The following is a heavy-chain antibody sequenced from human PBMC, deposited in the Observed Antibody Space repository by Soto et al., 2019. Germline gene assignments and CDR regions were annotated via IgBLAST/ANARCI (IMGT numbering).Heavy chain of an antibody. CDR1: GFSFSSHG. CDR2: IWYDGSNK. CDR3: ARARIEGAEYYSYGMDV. V-gene: IGHV3-33*01. J-gene: IGHJ6*02. D-gene: IGHD6-13*01. Sequence: QAQLAESGGGVVQPGRSLRLSCAASGFSFSSHGMHWVRQAPGKGLEWVAVIWYDGSNKYYADSVKGRFTISRDNSRNTMYLQMNSLRAEDTAVYYCARARIEGAEYYSYGMDVWGQGTTVTVSS.